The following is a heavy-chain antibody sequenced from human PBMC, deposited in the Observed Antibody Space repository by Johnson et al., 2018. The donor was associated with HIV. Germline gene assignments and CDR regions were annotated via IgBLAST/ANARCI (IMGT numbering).Heavy chain of an antibody. CDR3: TKHRPPTTVVAVDAFDI. Sequence: VQLVESGGGLVQPGRSLRLSCTASGFTFGDYAMSWVRQAPGKGLEWVGFIRSKTSGVTTEYAASVKGRFTISRDDSKSIAYLQMNSLKTEDTAVYYCTKHRPPTTVVAVDAFDIWGQGTMVTVSS. V-gene: IGHV3-49*04. J-gene: IGHJ3*02. CDR2: IRSKTSGVTT. D-gene: IGHD4-23*01. CDR1: GFTFGDYA.